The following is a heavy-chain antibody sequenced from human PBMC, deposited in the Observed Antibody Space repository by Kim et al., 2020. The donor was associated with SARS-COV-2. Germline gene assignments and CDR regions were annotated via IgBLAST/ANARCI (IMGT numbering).Heavy chain of an antibody. Sequence: GGSLRLSCAASGFTFSSYGMHWVRQAPGKGLEWVAVISYDGSNKYYADSVKGRFTISRDNSKNTLYLQMNGLRAEDTAVYYCARGIGFRVPAAMYAEYFQHWGQGTLVTVSS. CDR1: GFTFSSYG. V-gene: IGHV3-30*03. CDR2: ISYDGSNK. CDR3: ARGIGFRVPAAMYAEYFQH. D-gene: IGHD2-2*01. J-gene: IGHJ1*01.